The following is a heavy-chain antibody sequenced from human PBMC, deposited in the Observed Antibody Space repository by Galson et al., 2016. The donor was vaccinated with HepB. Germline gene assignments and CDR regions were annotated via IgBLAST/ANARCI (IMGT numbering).Heavy chain of an antibody. J-gene: IGHJ4*01. Sequence: SLRLSCAASGFTFHDYDMNWVRQAPGKGLEWVSGINWNGDTTVYAGSVKGRFTISRDNSENTLYLQMNNLKAEDKALYYCAKEREPGHLWIYFDYWGHGTLVTVSS. CDR3: AKEREPGHLWIYFDY. CDR1: GFTFHDYD. CDR2: INWNGDTT. V-gene: IGHV3-20*04. D-gene: IGHD2-2*03.